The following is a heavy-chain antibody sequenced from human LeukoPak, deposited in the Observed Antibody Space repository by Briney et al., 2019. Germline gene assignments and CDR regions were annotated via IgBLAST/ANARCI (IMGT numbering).Heavy chain of an antibody. CDR3: ARVPASTYYYDSSASPVFDP. Sequence: GGSLRLSCAASGFTFSSYSMNWVRQAPGKGLEWVSSISSSSSYIYYADSVKGRFTISRDNAKNSLYLQMNSLRAEDTAVYYCARVPASTYYYDSSASPVFDPWGQGTLVTVSS. CDR1: GFTFSSYS. V-gene: IGHV3-21*04. J-gene: IGHJ5*02. CDR2: ISSSSSYI. D-gene: IGHD3-22*01.